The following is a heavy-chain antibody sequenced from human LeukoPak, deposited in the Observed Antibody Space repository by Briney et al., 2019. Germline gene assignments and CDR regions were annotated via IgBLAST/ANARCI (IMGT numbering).Heavy chain of an antibody. V-gene: IGHV4-59*01. CDR1: GGSISSYY. CDR3: ARQRVAYCGGDCYSQFDP. CDR2: TYYSGST. J-gene: IGHJ5*02. Sequence: SETLSLTCTVSGGSISSYYWSWIRQPPGKGLEWIGYTYYSGSTNYNPSLKSRVTISVDTSKNQFSLKLSSVTAADTAVYYCARQRVAYCGGDCYSQFDPWGQGTLVTVSS. D-gene: IGHD2-21*02.